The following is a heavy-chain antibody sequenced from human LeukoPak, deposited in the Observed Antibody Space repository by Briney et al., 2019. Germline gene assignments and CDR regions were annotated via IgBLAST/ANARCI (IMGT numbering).Heavy chain of an antibody. CDR3: ARNRYSYGFDY. D-gene: IGHD5-18*01. V-gene: IGHV4-61*08. CDR2: IYYSGST. J-gene: IGHJ4*02. CDR1: GGSISRGGYY. Sequence: SETLSLTCTVSGGSISRGGYYWSWTRQHPGKGLEWIGYIYYSGSTNYNPSLKSRVTISVDTSKNQFSLKLSSVTAADTAVYYCARNRYSYGFDYWGQGTLVTVSS.